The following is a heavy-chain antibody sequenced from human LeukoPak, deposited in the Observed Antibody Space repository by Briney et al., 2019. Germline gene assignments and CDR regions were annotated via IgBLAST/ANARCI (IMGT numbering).Heavy chain of an antibody. D-gene: IGHD3-16*02. J-gene: IGHJ4*02. CDR3: AKDSKYYDYVWGSYRPTDFDY. CDR1: GFTFSSYS. CDR2: ITTSSSYL. V-gene: IGHV3-21*04. Sequence: GGSLRLSCAASGFTFSSYSMNWVRQAPGRGLEWVASITTSSSYLYYADSMKGRFTISRDDAKNSLYLQMNTLRAEDTAVYYCAKDSKYYDYVWGSYRPTDFDYWGQGTLVTVSS.